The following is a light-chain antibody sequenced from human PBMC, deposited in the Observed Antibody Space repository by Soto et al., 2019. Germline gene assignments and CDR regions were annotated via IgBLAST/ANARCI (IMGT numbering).Light chain of an antibody. CDR2: GSS. V-gene: IGKV3-20*01. J-gene: IGKJ2*01. Sequence: EVVLTQSPGTLSLSPGVRATLSCMARQSVSNNYLAWYQQKPGQSPKLLIFGSSDRATGIPDRFSGSGTGTNFPLTISSLELEDFAVYYCQQYGSSPPYTCGQGTKLQIK. CDR3: QQYGSSPPYT. CDR1: QSVSNNY.